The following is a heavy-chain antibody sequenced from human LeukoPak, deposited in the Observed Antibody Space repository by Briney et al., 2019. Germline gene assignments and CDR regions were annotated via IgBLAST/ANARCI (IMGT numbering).Heavy chain of an antibody. CDR3: ARDLVVRGVIGWFDP. Sequence: SETLSLTCTVSGGSISSGSYYWSWIRQPAGKGLEWIGRIYASGSTNYNPSLKSRVTISVDTSKNQFSLKLSSVTAADTAVYYCARDLVVRGVIGWFDPWGQGTLVTVSS. D-gene: IGHD3-10*01. V-gene: IGHV4-61*02. CDR2: IYASGST. J-gene: IGHJ5*02. CDR1: GGSISSGSYY.